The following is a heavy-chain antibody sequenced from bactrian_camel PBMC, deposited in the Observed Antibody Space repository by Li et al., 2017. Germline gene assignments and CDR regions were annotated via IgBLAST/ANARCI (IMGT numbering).Heavy chain of an antibody. CDR1: GFTFSRSC. CDR2: IYTGTDRT. D-gene: IGHD1*01. Sequence: HVQLVESGGGSVQTGGSLRLSCAASGFTFSRSCMAWFRQAPGKGREGVASIYTGTDRTYYADSVKGRFAIWQDNAKNTVYLQINYLRPEDTAMYYCAAAQQSTWDCSGDYWVHYWGQGTQVT. J-gene: IGHJ4*01. CDR3: AAAQQSTWDCSGDYWVHY. V-gene: IGHV3S1*01.